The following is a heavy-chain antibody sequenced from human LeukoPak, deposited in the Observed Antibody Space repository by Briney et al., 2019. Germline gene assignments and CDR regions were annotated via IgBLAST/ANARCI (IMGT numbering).Heavy chain of an antibody. J-gene: IGHJ4*02. CDR2: ISGSGGST. D-gene: IGHD6-19*01. CDR1: GFNFSNHA. CDR3: AKGPSTSVWYSFCDD. V-gene: IGHV3-23*01. Sequence: GGSLRLSCAASGFNFSNHALSWVRQGPGKGLEWVSAISGSGGSTYYADSLKGRFTISRDNSENTLYLQMNSLRLEDTAVYYCAKGPSTSVWYSFCDDWGQGTLVTVSS.